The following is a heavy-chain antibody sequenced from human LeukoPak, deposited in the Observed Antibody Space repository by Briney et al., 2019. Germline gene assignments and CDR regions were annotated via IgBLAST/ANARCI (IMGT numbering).Heavy chain of an antibody. CDR2: IDSSRSHI. V-gene: IGHV3-21*01. CDR3: ARGPLMTYCTGASCHHLGY. J-gene: IGHJ4*02. D-gene: IGHD2-8*02. Sequence: GGSLGLSCAASGFTFCNYIMNWVRQAPGKGLEWVSSIDSSRSHIYYSDSVKGRFTISRDNAKSSLDLQMNSLRAEDTAIYYCARGPLMTYCTGASCHHLGYWGQGTLVTVSS. CDR1: GFTFCNYI.